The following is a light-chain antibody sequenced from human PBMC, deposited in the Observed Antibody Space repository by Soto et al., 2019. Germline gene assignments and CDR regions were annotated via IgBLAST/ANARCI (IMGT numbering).Light chain of an antibody. CDR2: EVS. V-gene: IGLV2-8*01. CDR1: SSDVGGYNY. Sequence: QSALTQPPSASGSPGQSVTISCTGTSSDVGGYNYVSWYQQHPGKAPKLMIYEVSKRSSGVPDRFSGSKSGNTASLTVSGLQAEDEAAYYCGSYAGSNKEVFGTGTKVTVL. J-gene: IGLJ1*01. CDR3: GSYAGSNKEV.